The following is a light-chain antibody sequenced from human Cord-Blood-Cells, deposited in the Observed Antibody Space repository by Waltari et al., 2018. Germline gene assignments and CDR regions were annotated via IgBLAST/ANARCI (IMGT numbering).Light chain of an antibody. Sequence: DIQITPVPSSLSASVGRRGPHTFPASQDISNYLNWYQQKPGKAPKLLIYDASNLETGVPSRFSGSGSGTDFTFTISSRQPEDIATYYCQQYDNLPPMITFGQGTRLEIK. CDR3: QQYDNLPPMIT. CDR1: QDISNY. CDR2: DAS. V-gene: IGKV1-33*01. J-gene: IGKJ5*01.